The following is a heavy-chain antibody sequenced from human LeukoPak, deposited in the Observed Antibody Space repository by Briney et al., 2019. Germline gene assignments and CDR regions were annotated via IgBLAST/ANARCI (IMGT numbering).Heavy chain of an antibody. D-gene: IGHD6-13*01. V-gene: IGHV4-34*01. CDR3: ARGRAAAGIGYYFDY. CDR1: GGSFSGYY. Sequence: TSETLSLTCAVYGGSFSGYYWSWIRQPPGKGLERIGEINHSGSTNYNPSLKSRVTISVDTSKNQFSLKLSSVTAADTAVYYCARGRAAAGIGYYFDYWGQGTLVTVSS. J-gene: IGHJ4*02. CDR2: INHSGST.